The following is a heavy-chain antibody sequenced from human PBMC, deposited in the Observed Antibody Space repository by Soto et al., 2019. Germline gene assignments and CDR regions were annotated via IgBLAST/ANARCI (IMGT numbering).Heavy chain of an antibody. V-gene: IGHV3-30-3*01. J-gene: IGHJ4*02. CDR2: ISYDGSDK. D-gene: IGHD3-22*01. Sequence: QVQLVESGGGVVQPGRSLRLSCVASRITFSTHAMHWVRQAPGKGLEWVAVISYDGSDKYYADSVKGRFTISRDNSKNTLYLQMNSLRAEDTAVYYCARGGDSSGYVQYWGQGTLVTVSS. CDR1: RITFSTHA. CDR3: ARGGDSSGYVQY.